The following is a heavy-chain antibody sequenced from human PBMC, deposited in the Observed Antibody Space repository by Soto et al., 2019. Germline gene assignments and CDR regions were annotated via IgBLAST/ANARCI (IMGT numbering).Heavy chain of an antibody. J-gene: IGHJ4*01. CDR3: TRESSSSGHDY. CDR2: ISAYNGNT. CDR1: GYTFTSYG. V-gene: IGHV1-18*01. Sequence: QVQLVQSGAEVKKPGASVKVSCKASGYTFTSYGISWVRQAPGQGLEWMGWISAYNGNTNYAPKFQGRVTMTTDTSTSTVYMELRSQRSDDTAVYYCTRESSSSGHDYSGHGTLVTVAS. D-gene: IGHD6-13*01.